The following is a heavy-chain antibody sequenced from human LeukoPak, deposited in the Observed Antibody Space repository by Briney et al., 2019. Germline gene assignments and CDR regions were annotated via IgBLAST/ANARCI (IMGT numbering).Heavy chain of an antibody. J-gene: IGHJ6*02. CDR1: GGSISSGGYY. Sequence: SETLSLTCTVSGGSISSGGYYWSWIRQHPGKGLEWIGYIYYSGSTYYNPSLKSRVTISVDTSKNQFSLKLSSVTAADTAVYYCARVNSSSWMGYYYYGMDVWGQGTTVTVSS. D-gene: IGHD6-13*01. V-gene: IGHV4-31*03. CDR3: ARVNSSSWMGYYYYGMDV. CDR2: IYYSGST.